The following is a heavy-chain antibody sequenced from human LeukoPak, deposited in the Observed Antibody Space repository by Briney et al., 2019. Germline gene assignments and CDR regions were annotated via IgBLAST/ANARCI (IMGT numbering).Heavy chain of an antibody. CDR3: AKMTGIAVADTPRDY. Sequence: SVKVSCKASGGTFSSYAISWVRQAPGQGLEWMGRIIPILGIANYAQKFQGRVTITADKSTSTAYMELSSLRAEDTAVYYCAKMTGIAVADTPRDYWGQGTLVTVSS. CDR1: GGTFSSYA. CDR2: IIPILGIA. J-gene: IGHJ4*02. V-gene: IGHV1-69*04. D-gene: IGHD6-19*01.